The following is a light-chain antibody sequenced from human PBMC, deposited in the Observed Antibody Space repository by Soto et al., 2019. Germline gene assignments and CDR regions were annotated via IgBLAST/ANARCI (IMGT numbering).Light chain of an antibody. Sequence: AIQLTQSPSSLSASVGDRVTITCRASQAIRSALGWYQQKPGKVPKLLIYAASTLQSGVPDRFSGSGSGTDFTLKISRVEAEDVGVYHCMQALRAPPTFGQGTKVDIK. CDR2: AAS. CDR3: MQALRAPPT. CDR1: QAIRSA. J-gene: IGKJ1*01. V-gene: IGKV1-6*01.